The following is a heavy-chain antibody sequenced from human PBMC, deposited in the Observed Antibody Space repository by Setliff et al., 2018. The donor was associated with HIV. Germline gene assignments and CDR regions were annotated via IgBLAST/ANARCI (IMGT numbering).Heavy chain of an antibody. J-gene: IGHJ6*02. CDR1: GGSISSTSYY. D-gene: IGHD1-26*01. CDR3: ARDQGELLHYYYYGMDV. Sequence: PSETLSLTCNVSGGSISSTSYYWGWIRQPPGKGLEWIGSFHYSATTSYNPSLKSRVTISVDTSKNQFSLKLSSVTAADTAVYYCARDQGELLHYYYYGMDVWGQGTTVTVSS. V-gene: IGHV4-39*07. CDR2: FHYSATT.